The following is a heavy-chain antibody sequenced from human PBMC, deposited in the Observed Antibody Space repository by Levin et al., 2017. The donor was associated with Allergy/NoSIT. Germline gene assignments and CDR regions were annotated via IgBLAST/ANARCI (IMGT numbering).Heavy chain of an antibody. CDR1: GFTVSSNY. V-gene: IGHV3-53*01. J-gene: IGHJ4*02. CDR3: ARDKSGYYYFDY. D-gene: IGHD3-3*01. CDR2: IYSGGST. Sequence: GGSLRLSCAASGFTVSSNYMSWVRQAPGKGLEWVSVIYSGGSTYYADSVKGRFTISRDNSKNTLYLQMNSLRAEDTAVYYCARDKSGYYYFDYWGQGTLVTVSS.